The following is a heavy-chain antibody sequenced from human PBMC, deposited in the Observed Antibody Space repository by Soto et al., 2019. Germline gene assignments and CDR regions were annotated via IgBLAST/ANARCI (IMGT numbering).Heavy chain of an antibody. CDR3: ARGVSAGVDY. CDR2: MQPSTGRT. CDR1: GYSFTSLD. V-gene: IGHV1-8*01. D-gene: IGHD1-26*01. Sequence: ASEEVPCMASGYSFTSLDINWVRQTAGQGLEWMGWMQPSTGRTGYAQKFQGRVTMTSDTSINTAYMELTTLTSDDTAFYYCARGVSAGVDYWGQGTLVTVSS. J-gene: IGHJ4*02.